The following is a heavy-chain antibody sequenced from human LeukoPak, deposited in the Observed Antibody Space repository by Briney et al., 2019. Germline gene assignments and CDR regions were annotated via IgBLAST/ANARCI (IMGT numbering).Heavy chain of an antibody. V-gene: IGHV6-1*01. Sequence: SQTLSLTCAISGDSVSTNSASWNWIRQSPSRGLEWLGRTFYRSQWYYDYAVSANGRITINPDTSKNHFSLHLNSVTPEDTAVYYCAREILGSESTPFEYWGQGALVTVSS. CDR2: TFYRSQWYY. CDR1: GDSVSTNSAS. D-gene: IGHD5/OR15-5a*01. CDR3: AREILGSESTPFEY. J-gene: IGHJ4*02.